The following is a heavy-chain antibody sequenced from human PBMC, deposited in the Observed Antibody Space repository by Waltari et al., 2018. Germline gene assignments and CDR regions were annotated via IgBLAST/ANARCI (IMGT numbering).Heavy chain of an antibody. CDR2: IRYDGSNA. V-gene: IGHV3-30*02. Sequence: QMQLVESGGGVVQPGGSLRLPCAASGFTFSSYGMPWVRTAPGKGLEGVAFIRYDGSNAYYADSVKGRFTISRDNSKNTLSLHMNSLRPEDTAVYYCAKDGSFVVVPEAMFDYYMDVWGKGTTVSVSS. J-gene: IGHJ6*03. CDR3: AKDGSFVVVPEAMFDYYMDV. CDR1: GFTFSSYG. D-gene: IGHD2-2*01.